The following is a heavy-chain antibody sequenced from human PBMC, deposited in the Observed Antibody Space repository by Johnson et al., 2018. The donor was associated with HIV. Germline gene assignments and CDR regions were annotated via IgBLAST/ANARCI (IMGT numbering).Heavy chain of an antibody. V-gene: IGHV3-64*01. J-gene: IGHJ3*02. Sequence: VQLVESGGGLVQPGGSLRLSCPASGFTFSTYAIHWVRQAPWKGLEYVSAISNNGGSTYYANSVKGRFTISRDNSKNTLYLQMGSLRAEDMAVYYCARRFYDSSGAGFDIWGQGTMVTVSS. D-gene: IGHD3-22*01. CDR3: ARRFYDSSGAGFDI. CDR2: ISNNGGST. CDR1: GFTFSTYA.